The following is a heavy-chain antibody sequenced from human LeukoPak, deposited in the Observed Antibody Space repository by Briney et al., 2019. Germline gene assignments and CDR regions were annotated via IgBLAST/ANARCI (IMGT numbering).Heavy chain of an antibody. D-gene: IGHD4-23*01. CDR3: ARGFTVAEFDY. CDR1: GFTFSSYG. Sequence: GGSLRLSCAASGFTFSSYGMHWVRQAPGKGLEWVAVVWYDGSSKYYADSVKGRFTISRDNAKNSLYLQMNSLRAEDTAVYYCARGFTVAEFDYWGQGTLVTVSS. J-gene: IGHJ4*02. CDR2: VWYDGSSK. V-gene: IGHV3-33*03.